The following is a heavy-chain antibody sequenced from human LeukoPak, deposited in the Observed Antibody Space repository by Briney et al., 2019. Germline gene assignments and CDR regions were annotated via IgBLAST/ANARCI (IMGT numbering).Heavy chain of an antibody. V-gene: IGHV4-59*01. CDR2: IYYSEST. J-gene: IGHJ4*02. CDR1: GASISSYY. D-gene: IGHD3-10*01. Sequence: SETLSLTCTVSGASISSYYWSWLRQPPGKGLELWGYIYYSESTNYDPSLKSRVTISVDASKNQFSLKLRSVTAADTAVYYCARDVYYGSGSYYLGHEYWGQGTLVTVSS. CDR3: ARDVYYGSGSYYLGHEY.